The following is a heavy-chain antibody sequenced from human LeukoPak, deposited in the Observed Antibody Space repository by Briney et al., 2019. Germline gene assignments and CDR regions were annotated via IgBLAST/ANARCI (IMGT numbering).Heavy chain of an antibody. Sequence: PGGSLRLSCAASGFTSSSYAMHWVRQAPGKGLEWVANIKQDGSEKYYVDSVKGRFTISRDNAKNSLYLQMNSLRAEDTAVYYCARERGSKCFDYWGQGTLVTVSS. CDR3: ARERGSKCFDY. V-gene: IGHV3-7*01. J-gene: IGHJ4*02. CDR2: IKQDGSEK. CDR1: GFTSSSYA. D-gene: IGHD3-10*01.